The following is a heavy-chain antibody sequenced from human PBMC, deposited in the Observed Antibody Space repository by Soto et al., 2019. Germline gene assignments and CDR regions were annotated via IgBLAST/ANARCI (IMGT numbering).Heavy chain of an antibody. D-gene: IGHD5-12*01. CDR3: AKDLEATRRLDY. V-gene: IGHV3-23*01. Sequence: VQLLESGGGLVQPGGSLRLSCAASGFTFSNYAMSWVRQAPGKGLEWVSSISEGGGRTYYADSVKGRFTISRDNSRNTLHLQMNSLRAEDTAIYYCAKDLEATRRLDYWGQGTLVTVSS. CDR1: GFTFSNYA. J-gene: IGHJ4*02. CDR2: ISEGGGRT.